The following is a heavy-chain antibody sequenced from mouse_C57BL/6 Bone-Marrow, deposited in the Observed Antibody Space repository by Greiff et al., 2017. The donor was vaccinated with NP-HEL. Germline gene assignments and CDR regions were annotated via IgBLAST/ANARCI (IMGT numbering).Heavy chain of an antibody. CDR2: IDPNSGGT. CDR3: ARRYYYGSRGFDV. J-gene: IGHJ1*03. CDR1: GYTFTSYW. Sequence: VQLQQPGAELVKPGASVKLSCKASGYTFTSYWMHWVKQRPGRGLEWIGRIDPNSGGTKYNEKFKSKATLTVDEPSSTAYMQLSSLTSEDSAVYYCARRYYYGSRGFDVWGTGTTVTVSS. V-gene: IGHV1-72*01. D-gene: IGHD1-1*01.